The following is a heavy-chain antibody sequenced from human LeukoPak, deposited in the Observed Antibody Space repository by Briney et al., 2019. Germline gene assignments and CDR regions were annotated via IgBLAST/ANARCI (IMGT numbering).Heavy chain of an antibody. V-gene: IGHV4-59*01. J-gene: IGHJ5*02. CDR2: ISYTGST. CDR1: GGSISPYF. CDR3: ARDDYRGVTNFDP. D-gene: IGHD3-10*01. Sequence: SETLSLTCTVSGGSISPYFWSWIRQPPGKGLEWIGYISYTGSTNYNPSLKSQVTISVDTSKNQFSLQLTSVTAADTAVYYCARDDYRGVTNFDPWGQGTLVTVSS.